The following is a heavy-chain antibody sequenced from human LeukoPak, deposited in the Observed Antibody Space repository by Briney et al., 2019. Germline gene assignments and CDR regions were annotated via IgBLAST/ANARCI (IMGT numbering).Heavy chain of an antibody. CDR1: GFTFDDYA. CDR2: ISGSGGST. V-gene: IGHV3-23*01. J-gene: IGHJ3*02. CDR3: AKDSVGGSDAFDI. Sequence: GGSLRLSCAASGFTFDDYAMSWVRQAPGKGLEWVSAISGSGGSTYYADSVKGRFTISRDNSKNTLYLQMNSLRAEDTAVYYCAKDSVGGSDAFDIWGQGTMVTVSS. D-gene: IGHD1-26*01.